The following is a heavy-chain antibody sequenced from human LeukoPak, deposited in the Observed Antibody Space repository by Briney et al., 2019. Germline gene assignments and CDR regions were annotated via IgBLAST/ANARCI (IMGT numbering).Heavy chain of an antibody. CDR1: GGSFSGYY. V-gene: IGHV4-34*01. Sequence: PSETLSLTCAVYGGSFSGYYWSWIRQPPGKGLEWFGEINHSGSTNYNPSLKSRVTISVDTSKNQFSLKLSSVTAADTAVYYCARGRIFIAVAGTSRFDPWGQGTLVTVSS. J-gene: IGHJ5*02. CDR3: ARGRIFIAVAGTSRFDP. CDR2: INHSGST. D-gene: IGHD6-19*01.